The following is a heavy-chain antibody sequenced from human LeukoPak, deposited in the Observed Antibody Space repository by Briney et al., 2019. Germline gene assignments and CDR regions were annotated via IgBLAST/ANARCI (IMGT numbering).Heavy chain of an antibody. J-gene: IGHJ3*02. CDR1: GFTFSSYG. D-gene: IGHD6-13*01. CDR3: AKGMAAAGHGGYAFDI. Sequence: GGSLRLSCAASGFTFSSYGMHWVRQAPGKGLEWVAFIRYDGSNKYYADSVKGRFTISRDNSKNTLYLQMNSLRAEDTAVYYCAKGMAAAGHGGYAFDIWGQGTMVTVSS. V-gene: IGHV3-30*02. CDR2: IRYDGSNK.